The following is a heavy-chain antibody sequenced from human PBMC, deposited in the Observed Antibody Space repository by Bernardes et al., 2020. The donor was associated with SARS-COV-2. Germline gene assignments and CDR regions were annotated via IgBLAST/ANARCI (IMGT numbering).Heavy chain of an antibody. CDR3: TGDYLY. J-gene: IGHJ4*02. D-gene: IGHD4-17*01. CDR2: MRSKPKNYAT. CDR1: GFNFSGSA. Sequence: VGSLRLSCAASGFNFSGSAIQWVRQPSGKGLEWIGRMRSKPKNYATTYAPSLKGRFVISRDDSRNTAYLQIHSLKIDDTAVYYCTGDYLYWDQGTLVSVSS. V-gene: IGHV3-73*01.